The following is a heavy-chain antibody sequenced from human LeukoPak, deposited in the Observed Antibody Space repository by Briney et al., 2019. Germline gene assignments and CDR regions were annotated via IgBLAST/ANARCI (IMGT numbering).Heavy chain of an antibody. V-gene: IGHV4-30-2*01. CDR1: GGSISSDGYS. Sequence: PSETLSLTCAVSGGSISSDGYSWSWIRQPPGKGLEWIGYIYHSGSTYYNPSLKSRVTISVDRSKNQFSLKLSSVTAADTAVYYCARALARTFLDYWGQGTLVTVSS. D-gene: IGHD3-3*02. CDR3: ARALARTFLDY. J-gene: IGHJ4*02. CDR2: IYHSGST.